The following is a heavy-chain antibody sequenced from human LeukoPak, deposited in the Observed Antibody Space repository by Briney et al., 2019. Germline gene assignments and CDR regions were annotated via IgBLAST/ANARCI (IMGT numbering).Heavy chain of an antibody. CDR2: ITSSSGTI. J-gene: IGHJ4*02. V-gene: IGHV3-48*01. Sequence: GGSLRLSCAASGFTFSSYSMNWVRQAPGKGLEWVSHITSSSGTIYYADSVKGRCTISRDNAKNSLYLQINGLGAEDTAVYYCARGYYYAYHYWGQGTLVTVSS. CDR3: ARGYYYAYHY. CDR1: GFTFSSYS. D-gene: IGHD5-18*01.